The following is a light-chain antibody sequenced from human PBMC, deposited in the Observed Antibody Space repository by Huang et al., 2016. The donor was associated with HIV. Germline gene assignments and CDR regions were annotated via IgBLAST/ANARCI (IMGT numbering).Light chain of an antibody. CDR2: MGA. Sequence: DIVMTQSPLSLPVTPGEPASISCRSSQSILHSNGYNYPDWYVQKPGQSLQLLIYMGASRASGVPDRISGSGSGVEFTLNISRVGAEDVGVDYCTQTQQTPYTFGPGTKLEI. CDR1: QSILHSNGYNY. J-gene: IGKJ2*01. V-gene: IGKV2-28*01. CDR3: TQTQQTPYT.